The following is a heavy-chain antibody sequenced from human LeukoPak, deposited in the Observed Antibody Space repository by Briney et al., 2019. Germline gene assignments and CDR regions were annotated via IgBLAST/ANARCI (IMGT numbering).Heavy chain of an antibody. CDR3: AKDPEWELPSYYFDY. D-gene: IGHD1-26*01. J-gene: IGHJ4*02. CDR2: ISSSSSTI. V-gene: IGHV3-48*01. CDR1: GFTFSSYS. Sequence: GGSLRLSCAASGFTFSSYSMNWVRQAPGKGLEWVSYISSSSSTIYYADSVKGRFTISRDNAKNSLYLQMNSLRAEDTAVYYCAKDPEWELPSYYFDYWGQGTLVTVSS.